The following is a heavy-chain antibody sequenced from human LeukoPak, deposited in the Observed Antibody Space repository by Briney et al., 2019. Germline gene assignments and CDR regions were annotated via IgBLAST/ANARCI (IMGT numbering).Heavy chain of an antibody. CDR3: AGTPIGWDSYGHIE. V-gene: IGHV3-7*03. Sequence: PGGSLRLSCAASRFTFNRYWMNWVRQAPGKGLEWVANIRHDGRETYYADSVKDRFIISRDNAKNSLYLQMHSLRVEDTALYYCAGTPIGWDSYGHIEWGRGTLVTVSS. D-gene: IGHD5-18*01. CDR2: IRHDGRET. J-gene: IGHJ4*02. CDR1: RFTFNRYW.